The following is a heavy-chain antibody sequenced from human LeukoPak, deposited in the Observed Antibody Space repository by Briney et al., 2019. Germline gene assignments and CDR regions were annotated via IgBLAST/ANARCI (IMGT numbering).Heavy chain of an antibody. V-gene: IGHV3-30-3*01. CDR2: ISYDGSNK. D-gene: IGHD6-13*01. J-gene: IGHJ4*02. CDR3: ARVGSSWDILDY. CDR1: GFTFSSYA. Sequence: GGSLRLSCAAPGFTFSSYATHWVRQAPGKGLEWVAVISYDGSNKYYADSVKGRLTISRDNSKNTLYLQMNSLRAEDTAVYYCARVGSSWDILDYWGQGTLVTVSS.